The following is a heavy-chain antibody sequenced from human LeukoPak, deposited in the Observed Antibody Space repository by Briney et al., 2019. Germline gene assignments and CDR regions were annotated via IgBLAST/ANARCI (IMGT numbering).Heavy chain of an antibody. CDR1: GTIFSGYW. CDR3: GRDGGRRGDLDY. Sequence: GSLRLSCAASGTIFSGYWMHWVRQAPGKGLVWVSCISSDGSTTRYADSVTGRFTISRDNAKNTLFLQMNSLRAEDTAMYYCGRDGGRRGDLDYWGQGTLVTVSS. CDR2: ISSDGSTT. D-gene: IGHD2-21*01. V-gene: IGHV3-74*01. J-gene: IGHJ4*02.